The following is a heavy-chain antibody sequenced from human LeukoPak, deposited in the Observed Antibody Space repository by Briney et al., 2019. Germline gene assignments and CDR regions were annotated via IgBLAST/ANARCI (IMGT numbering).Heavy chain of an antibody. J-gene: IGHJ4*02. Sequence: PGGSLRLSCAASGFTFSSNAMNWVRQAPGKGLEWVSGISGSGGGTYYADSVKGRFTISRDNSKNTLYLQMNSPRAEDTAVYYCAKRGEITMVRGGIIVSYCLDYWGQGTLVTVSS. CDR1: GFTFSSNA. CDR3: AKRGEITMVRGGIIVSYCLDY. CDR2: ISGSGGGT. D-gene: IGHD3-10*01. V-gene: IGHV3-23*01.